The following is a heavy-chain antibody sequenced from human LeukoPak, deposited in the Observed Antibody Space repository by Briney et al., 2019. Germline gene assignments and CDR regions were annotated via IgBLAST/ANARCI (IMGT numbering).Heavy chain of an antibody. CDR1: GGSISSYY. CDR3: ARDKMTTVTTGYWFDP. D-gene: IGHD4-11*01. J-gene: IGHJ5*02. Sequence: SETLSLTCTVSGGSISSYYWSWIRQPPGKGLEWIGYIYYSGSTYYNPSLKSRVTISVDTSKNQFSLKLSSVTAADTAVYYCARDKMTTVTTGYWFDPWGQGTLVTVSS. V-gene: IGHV4-59*12. CDR2: IYYSGST.